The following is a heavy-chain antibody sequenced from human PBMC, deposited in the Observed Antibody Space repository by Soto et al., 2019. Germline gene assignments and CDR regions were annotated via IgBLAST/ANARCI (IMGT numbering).Heavy chain of an antibody. Sequence: ASVKVSCKASGYTFTSYGISWVRQAPGQGLEWMGWISAYNGNTNYAQKLQGSVTMTTDTSTSTAYMELRSLRSDDTAVYYCARDHPSYYDSSGYYYESWGPIVSYYYGMDVWGQ. CDR2: ISAYNGNT. V-gene: IGHV1-18*01. CDR3: ARDHPSYYDSSGYYYESWGPIVSYYYGMDV. D-gene: IGHD3-22*01. J-gene: IGHJ6*02. CDR1: GYTFTSYG.